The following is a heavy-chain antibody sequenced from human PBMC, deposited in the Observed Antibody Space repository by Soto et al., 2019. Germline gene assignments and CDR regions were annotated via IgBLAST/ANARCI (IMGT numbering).Heavy chain of an antibody. CDR3: ASQHRIYGSGSYMDV. D-gene: IGHD3-10*01. V-gene: IGHV4-30-4*01. J-gene: IGHJ6*02. Sequence: SETLSLTGTVSGGSISSGDYYCSWIRQPPGKGLEWIGYIYYSGSTYYNPSLKSRVTISVDTSKNQFSLKLSSVTAADTAVYYCASQHRIYGSGSYMDVWGQGTTVTVSS. CDR2: IYYSGST. CDR1: GGSISSGDYY.